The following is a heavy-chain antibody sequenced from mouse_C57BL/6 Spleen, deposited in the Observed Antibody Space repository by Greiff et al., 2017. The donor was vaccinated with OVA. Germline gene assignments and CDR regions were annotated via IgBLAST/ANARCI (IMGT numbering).Heavy chain of an antibody. J-gene: IGHJ1*03. CDR2: IDPSDSET. V-gene: IGHV1-52*01. D-gene: IGHD1-1*01. CDR3: ARGGGSSPYWYFDV. CDR1: GYTFTSYW. Sequence: VQLQQPGAELVRPGSSVKLSCKASGYTFTSYWMHWVKQRPIQGLEWIGNIDPSDSETHYNQKFKDKATLTVDKSSSTAYMQLSSLTSEDSAVYYCARGGGSSPYWYFDVWGTGTTVTVSS.